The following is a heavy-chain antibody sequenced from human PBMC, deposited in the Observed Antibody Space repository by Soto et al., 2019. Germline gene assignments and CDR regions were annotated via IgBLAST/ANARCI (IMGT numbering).Heavy chain of an antibody. D-gene: IGHD4-17*01. V-gene: IGHV3-30*18. J-gene: IGHJ3*02. Sequence: ESGGGVVQPGRSLRLSCAASGFTFSSYGMHWVRQAPGKGLEWVAVISYDGSNKYYADSVKGRFTISRDNSKNTLYLQMNSLRAEDTAVYYCAKGYYGGPRDAFDIWGQGTMVTVSS. CDR1: GFTFSSYG. CDR2: ISYDGSNK. CDR3: AKGYYGGPRDAFDI.